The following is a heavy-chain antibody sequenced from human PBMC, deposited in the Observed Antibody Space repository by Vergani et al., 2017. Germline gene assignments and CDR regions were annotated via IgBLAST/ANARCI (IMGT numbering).Heavy chain of an antibody. J-gene: IGHJ4*02. CDR1: GFTFSSYG. D-gene: IGHD3-16*01. V-gene: IGHV3-30*18. CDR2: ISYDGSNK. CDR3: AKDWGPGEGGYDY. Sequence: VQLVESGGGLVQPGRSLRLSCAASGFTFSSYGMHWVRQAPGKGLEWVAVISYDGSNKYYADSVKGRFTISRDNSKNTLYLQMNSLRAEDTAVYYCAKDWGPGEGGYDYWGQGTLVTVSS.